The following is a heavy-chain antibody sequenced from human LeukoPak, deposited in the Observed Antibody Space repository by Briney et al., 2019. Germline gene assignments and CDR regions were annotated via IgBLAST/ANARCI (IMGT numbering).Heavy chain of an antibody. CDR2: ISSSGSTI. D-gene: IGHD3-22*01. J-gene: IGHJ3*02. Sequence: GGSLRLSCAASGFTFSSYSMNWVRQAPGKGLEWVSYISSSGSTIYYADSVKGRFTISRDNAKNSLYLQMNSLRAEDTAVYYCARIGIVVPDAFDIWGQGTMVTVSS. V-gene: IGHV3-48*04. CDR3: ARIGIVVPDAFDI. CDR1: GFTFSSYS.